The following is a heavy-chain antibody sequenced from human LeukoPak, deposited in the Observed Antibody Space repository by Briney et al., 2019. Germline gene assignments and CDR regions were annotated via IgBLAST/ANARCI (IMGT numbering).Heavy chain of an antibody. V-gene: IGHV3-66*01. CDR3: ARVKTARTNWFDP. Sequence: GGSLRLSCAASGFTVSSDYMSWVRQAPGKGLEWVSVIYSGGSIYYADSVKGRFTISRDNSKNTVYLQMNSMRAEDTAVYYCARVKTARTNWFDPWGQGTLVTVSS. D-gene: IGHD1/OR15-1a*01. CDR1: GFTVSSDY. CDR2: IYSGGSI. J-gene: IGHJ5*02.